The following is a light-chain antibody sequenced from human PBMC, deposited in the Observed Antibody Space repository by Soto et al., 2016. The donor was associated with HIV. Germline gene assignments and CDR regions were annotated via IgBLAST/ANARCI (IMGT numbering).Light chain of an antibody. V-gene: IGKV1-5*03. J-gene: IGKJ4*01. CDR2: KAS. CDR1: QSISSW. CDR3: QQYNSYPLT. Sequence: DIQMTQSPSTLSASVGDRVTITCRASQSISSWLAWYQQKPGKAPKLLIHKASNLESGVPSRFSGSGSGTEFSLTISSLQPDDFATYYCQQYNSYPLTFGGGTKVE.